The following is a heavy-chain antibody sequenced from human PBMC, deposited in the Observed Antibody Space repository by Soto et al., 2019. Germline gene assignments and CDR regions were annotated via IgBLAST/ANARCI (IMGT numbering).Heavy chain of an antibody. D-gene: IGHD3-10*01. CDR3: AKPTITMVRGVISYGMDV. V-gene: IGHV1-2*02. J-gene: IGHJ6*02. CDR1: GYTFTGHY. Sequence: ASVKVSCKASGYTFTGHYMHWVRQAPGQGLEWMGWINPNSGGTNYAQKFQGRVTMTRDTSISTAYMELSRLRSDDTAVYYCAKPTITMVRGVISYGMDVWGQGTTVTVS. CDR2: INPNSGGT.